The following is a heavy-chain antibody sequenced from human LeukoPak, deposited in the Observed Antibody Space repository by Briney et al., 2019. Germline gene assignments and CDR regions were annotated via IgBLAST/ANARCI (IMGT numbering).Heavy chain of an antibody. Sequence: GGSLRLSCAASGFTFSTYAMSWVRQAPGKGLEWVSGISGSGSSTFDADSVKGRFTISRDNSKNTLFLQMNSLRAEDTALYYCAKDYRMIAFGGVIGIDAFDIWGQGTMVTVSS. CDR2: ISGSGSST. CDR1: GFTFSTYA. D-gene: IGHD3-16*02. CDR3: AKDYRMIAFGGVIGIDAFDI. J-gene: IGHJ3*02. V-gene: IGHV3-23*01.